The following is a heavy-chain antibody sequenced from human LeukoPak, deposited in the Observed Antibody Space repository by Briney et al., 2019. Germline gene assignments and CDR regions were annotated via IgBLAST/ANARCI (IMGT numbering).Heavy chain of an antibody. V-gene: IGHV4-39*07. CDR3: ASLHYYDSSGYTYYFDY. CDR2: IYYSGST. J-gene: IGHJ4*02. D-gene: IGHD3-22*01. CDR1: GGSISSSSYY. Sequence: PSETLSLTCTVSGGSISSSSYYWGWIRQPPGKGLEWIGSIYYSGSTYYNPSLKSRVTISVDTSKNQFSLKLSSVTAADTAVYYCASLHYYDSSGYTYYFDYWGQGTLVTVSS.